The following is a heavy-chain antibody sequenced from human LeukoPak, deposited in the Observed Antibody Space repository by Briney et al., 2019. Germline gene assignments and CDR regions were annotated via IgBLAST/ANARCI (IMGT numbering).Heavy chain of an antibody. J-gene: IGHJ4*02. V-gene: IGHV1-69*01. Sequence: SVRVSCKASGGTFSSYATSWVRQAPGQGLEWMGGIIPILGTANYAQKFQGRVTITADESTNTAYMELSSLRSEDTAVYYCARERDCSSTSCYSNFDYWGQGTLVTVSS. CDR2: IIPILGTA. D-gene: IGHD2-2*02. CDR3: ARERDCSSTSCYSNFDY. CDR1: GGTFSSYA.